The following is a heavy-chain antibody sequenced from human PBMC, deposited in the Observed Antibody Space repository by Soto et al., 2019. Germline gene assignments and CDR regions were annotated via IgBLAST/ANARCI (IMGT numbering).Heavy chain of an antibody. J-gene: IGHJ4*02. CDR2: IYYSGST. CDR3: ARDYFGSPGKRYFDY. Sequence: PSETLSLTCTVSGGSISSYYWSWIRQPPGKGLEWIGYIYYSGSTNYNPSLKSRVTISVDTSKNQFSLKLSSVTAADTAVYYCARDYFGSPGKRYFDYCGQGTLVTVSS. V-gene: IGHV4-59*12. CDR1: GGSISSYY. D-gene: IGHD3-9*01.